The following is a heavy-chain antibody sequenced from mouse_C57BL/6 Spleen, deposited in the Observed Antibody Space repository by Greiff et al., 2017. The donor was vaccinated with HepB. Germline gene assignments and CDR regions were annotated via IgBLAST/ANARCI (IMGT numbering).Heavy chain of an antibody. CDR3: ARDYYGYDEFAY. CDR2: IYPGSGNT. D-gene: IGHD2-2*01. CDR1: GYTFTDYY. J-gene: IGHJ3*01. V-gene: IGHV1-76*01. Sequence: QVQLKESGAELVRPGASVKLSCKASGYTFTDYYINWVKQRPGQGLEWIARIYPGSGNTYYNEKFKGKATLTAEKSSSTAYMQLSSLTSEDSAVYFCARDYYGYDEFAYWGQGTLVTVSA.